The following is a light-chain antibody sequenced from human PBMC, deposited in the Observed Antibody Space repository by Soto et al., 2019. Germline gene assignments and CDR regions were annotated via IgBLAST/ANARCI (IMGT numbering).Light chain of an antibody. Sequence: EFVLTPSPGTLSLSPGERATLNCRASQSVSSNYLAWFQQRPGQAPRLLIYDASNRATGIPARFSGSGSGTDFTLTISSLEPEDFAVYYCQQRSNWPLTFGGGTKVDIK. V-gene: IGKV3D-20*02. CDR3: QQRSNWPLT. J-gene: IGKJ4*01. CDR1: QSVSSNY. CDR2: DAS.